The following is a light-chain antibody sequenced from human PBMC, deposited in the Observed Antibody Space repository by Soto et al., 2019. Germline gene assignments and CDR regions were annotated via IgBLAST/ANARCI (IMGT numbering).Light chain of an antibody. J-gene: IGLJ2*01. Sequence: SYELTQPPSVSVAPGQTARITRGGNNIGSKSVHWYQHKPGQAPVLVVYDDSDRPSGSPERFSGSNSGNTATLTISRVEAGDEDDYYCQVWDSSSDHVVFGGGTKLTVL. CDR1: NIGSKS. CDR3: QVWDSSSDHVV. CDR2: DDS. V-gene: IGLV3-21*02.